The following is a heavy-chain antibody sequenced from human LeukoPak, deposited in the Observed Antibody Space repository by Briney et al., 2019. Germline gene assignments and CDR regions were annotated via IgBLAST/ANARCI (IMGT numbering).Heavy chain of an antibody. D-gene: IGHD3-10*01. CDR2: ISGSGGST. CDR1: GLTFSSYA. CDR3: AKGTLKPWFGELLSDY. Sequence: GGSLRLSCAASGLTFSSYAMSWVRQAPGKGLEWVSAISGSGGSTYYADSVKGRFTISRDNSKNTLYLQMNRLRAEDTAVYYCAKGTLKPWFGELLSDYWGQGTLVTVSS. J-gene: IGHJ4*02. V-gene: IGHV3-23*01.